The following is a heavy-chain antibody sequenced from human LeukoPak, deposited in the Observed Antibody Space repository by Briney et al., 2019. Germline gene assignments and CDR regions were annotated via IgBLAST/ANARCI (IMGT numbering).Heavy chain of an antibody. CDR1: GFTFSSYG. CDR2: ISYDGSNK. V-gene: IGHV3-30*18. D-gene: IGHD6-13*01. CDR3: AKDPTAGYSSSWDFDY. J-gene: IGHJ4*02. Sequence: GGSLRLSCAASGFTFSSYGMHWVRQAPGKGLEWVAVISYDGSNKYYADSVKGRFTISRDNSKNTLYLQMNSLRAEDTAVYYCAKDPTAGYSSSWDFDYWGQGTLVTVSS.